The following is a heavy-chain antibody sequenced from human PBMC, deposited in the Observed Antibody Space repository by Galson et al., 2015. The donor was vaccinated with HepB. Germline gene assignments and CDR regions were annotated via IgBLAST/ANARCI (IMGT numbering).Heavy chain of an antibody. J-gene: IGHJ1*01. D-gene: IGHD3-10*01. CDR3: APGDTMVRGVIPPAEYFQH. CDR2: ISSSGSTI. Sequence: SLRLSCAASGFTFSDYYMSWIRQAPGKGLEWVSYISSSGSTIYYADSVKGRFTISRDNAKNSLYLQMNSLRAEDTAVYYCAPGDTMVRGVIPPAEYFQHWGQGTLVTVSS. CDR1: GFTFSDYY. V-gene: IGHV3-11*01.